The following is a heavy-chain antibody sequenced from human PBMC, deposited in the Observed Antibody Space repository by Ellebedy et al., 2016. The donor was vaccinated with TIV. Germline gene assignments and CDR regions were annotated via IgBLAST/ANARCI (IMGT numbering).Heavy chain of an antibody. V-gene: IGHV3-23*01. J-gene: IGHJ4*02. CDR2: ISGSGGST. CDR1: GFIFSSYV. D-gene: IGHD3-10*01. Sequence: GESLKISXAASGFIFSSYVMRWVRQAPGKGLEWVSSISGSGGSTYYADSVKGRFTISRDNSKNTLFLQMNSLRDDDTAVYFCAKEWSTDSGWFGEFDSWGQGTLVTVSS. CDR3: AKEWSTDSGWFGEFDS.